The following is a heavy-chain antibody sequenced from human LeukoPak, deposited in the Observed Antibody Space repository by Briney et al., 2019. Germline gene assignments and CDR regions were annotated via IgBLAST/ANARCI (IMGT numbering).Heavy chain of an antibody. CDR1: GFTFSSYA. CDR3: ANTAATG. Sequence: GGSLRLSCSASGFTFSSYAMYWVRQAPGKGLDYVSTIGSTGGSTDYADSVKGRFTISRDNSKNTLYLQMSSLRVEDTAVYYCANTAATGWGQGTLVTVSS. D-gene: IGHD6-13*01. CDR2: IGSTGGST. V-gene: IGHV3-64D*09. J-gene: IGHJ1*01.